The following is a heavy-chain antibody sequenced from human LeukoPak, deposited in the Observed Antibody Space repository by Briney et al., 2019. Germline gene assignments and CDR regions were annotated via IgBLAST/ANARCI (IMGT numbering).Heavy chain of an antibody. D-gene: IGHD3-10*01. J-gene: IGHJ4*02. CDR2: ISYSGTT. V-gene: IGHV4-39*07. CDR3: ARYITMVRGVINRSGFDY. CDR1: GGSISSRPYY. Sequence: SSETLSLTCTVSGGSISSRPYYWGWVRQPPGKGLEWIGTISYSGTTYYSPSLKSRVTISLDTSKNQFSLKLSSVTAADTAVYYCARYITMVRGVINRSGFDYWGQGTLVTVSS.